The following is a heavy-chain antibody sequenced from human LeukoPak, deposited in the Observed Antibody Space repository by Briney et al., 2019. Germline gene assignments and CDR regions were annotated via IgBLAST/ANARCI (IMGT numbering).Heavy chain of an antibody. V-gene: IGHV1-2*02. CDR3: ARDSAGTYCGGDCYPDY. J-gene: IGHJ4*02. Sequence: ASVKVSCKASGYSFTSSGISWVRQAPGQGLEWMGWINPNSGGTNYAQKFQGRVTMTRDTSISTAYMELSRLRSDDTAVYYCARDSAGTYCGGDCYPDYWGQGTLVTVSS. CDR2: INPNSGGT. D-gene: IGHD2-21*01. CDR1: GYSFTSSG.